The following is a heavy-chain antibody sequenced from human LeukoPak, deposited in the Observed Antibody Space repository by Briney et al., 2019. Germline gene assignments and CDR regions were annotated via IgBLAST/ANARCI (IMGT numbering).Heavy chain of an antibody. CDR3: AGTGTTSGEYWFDP. CDR2: ISSSSSYI. V-gene: IGHV3-21*01. Sequence: GGSLRLSCAASGFTFSDYSMNWVRQAPGKGLEWVSSISSSSSYIYYADSVKGRFTISRDNAKNSLYLQMNSLRAEDTAVYYCAGTGTTSGEYWFDPWGQGTLVTVSS. J-gene: IGHJ5*02. D-gene: IGHD1-7*01. CDR1: GFTFSDYS.